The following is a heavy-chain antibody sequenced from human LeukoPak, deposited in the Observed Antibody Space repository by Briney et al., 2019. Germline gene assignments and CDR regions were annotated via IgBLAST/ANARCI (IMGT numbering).Heavy chain of an antibody. V-gene: IGHV4-30-2*01. D-gene: IGHD6-25*01. CDR1: GGSISSGGYY. J-gene: IGHJ4*02. CDR3: ARDGWGSGRQGYFDH. CDR2: IYHSGST. Sequence: SETLSLTCTVSGGSISSGGYYWSWIRQPPGKGLEWIGYIYHSGSTYYNPSLKSRVTISVDRSKNQFSLKLSSVTAADTAVYYCARDGWGSGRQGYFDHWGQGTLVTVSS.